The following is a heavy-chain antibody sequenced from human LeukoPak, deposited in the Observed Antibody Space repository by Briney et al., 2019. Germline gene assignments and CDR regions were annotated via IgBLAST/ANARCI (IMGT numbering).Heavy chain of an antibody. CDR1: GFTFSSYG. V-gene: IGHV3-48*03. D-gene: IGHD4-23*01. J-gene: IGHJ4*02. Sequence: GGSLRLSCAASGFTFSSYGIHWVRQPPGKGLEWVSYISSSDSTIYYADSVKGRFTISRDNAKNSLYLQMNSLRAEDTAVYYCARDYGGSSPFDYWGQGTLVTVSS. CDR2: ISSSDSTI. CDR3: ARDYGGSSPFDY.